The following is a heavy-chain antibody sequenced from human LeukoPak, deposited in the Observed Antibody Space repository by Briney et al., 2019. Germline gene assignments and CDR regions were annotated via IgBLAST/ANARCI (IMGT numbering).Heavy chain of an antibody. J-gene: IGHJ4*02. V-gene: IGHV3-23*01. CDR2: ISGSVGST. Sequence: GRSLRLSCAASGFTFSSYGMHWVRQAPGKGLEWVSAISGSVGSTYYADSVKGRFTISRDNSKNTVYMQMNSLRAEDTAVYYCAKEGSSGAVFDYWGQGTLVTVSS. D-gene: IGHD3-22*01. CDR1: GFTFSSYG. CDR3: AKEGSSGAVFDY.